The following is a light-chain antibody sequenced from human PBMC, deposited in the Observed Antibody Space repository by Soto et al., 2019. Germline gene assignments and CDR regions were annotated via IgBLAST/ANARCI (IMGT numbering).Light chain of an antibody. Sequence: EIVLIQSPATLSLSPGERATLSCRASQSVSSNLAWYQQKPGQAPRLLIFDASSRAAGIPARFSGSGSGTDFTLTIISLDPEDFAVYYCQQHSNWPLTFGGGTKVEIK. CDR2: DAS. CDR3: QQHSNWPLT. J-gene: IGKJ4*01. CDR1: QSVSSN. V-gene: IGKV3-11*01.